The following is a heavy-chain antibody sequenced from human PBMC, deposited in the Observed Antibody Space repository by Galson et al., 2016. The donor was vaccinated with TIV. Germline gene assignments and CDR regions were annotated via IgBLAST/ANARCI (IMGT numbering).Heavy chain of an antibody. D-gene: IGHD3-3*01. V-gene: IGHV3-11*01. CDR1: GFRFSDYY. Sequence: SLRLSCAASGFRFSDYYMNWIRQAPGKGLEWVSYISSSAITIYYADSVKGRFTISRDNAKNLLYLQMNSLRVEDTAVYHCATHSFWLEKQGWGQGTLVTVSS. CDR2: ISSSAITI. J-gene: IGHJ4*02. CDR3: ATHSFWLEKQG.